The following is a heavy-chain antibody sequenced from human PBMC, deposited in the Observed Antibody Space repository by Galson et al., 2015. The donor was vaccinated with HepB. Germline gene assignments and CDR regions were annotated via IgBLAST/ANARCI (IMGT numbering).Heavy chain of an antibody. V-gene: IGHV3-23*01. CDR1: GFSFSNYA. Sequence: LRLSCAASGFSFSNYAMTWVRQPPGKGLQWVATISGRGVTTFDADSVKGQFTISRDNSKNTLYLEMNNLRADDTAVYFCAKSKDSGWSYNAFDIWGQGTMVTVSS. D-gene: IGHD6-19*01. CDR3: AKSKDSGWSYNAFDI. J-gene: IGHJ3*02. CDR2: ISGRGVTT.